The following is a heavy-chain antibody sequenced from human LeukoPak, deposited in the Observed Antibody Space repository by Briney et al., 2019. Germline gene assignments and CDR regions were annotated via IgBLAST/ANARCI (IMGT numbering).Heavy chain of an antibody. J-gene: IGHJ4*02. Sequence: SVKVSCKASGYTFTGYYMHWVRQAPGQGLEWMGRIIPILGIANYAQKFQGRVTITADKSTSTAYMELSSLRSEDTAVYYCARSQWSGELSLDYWGQRTLVTVSS. V-gene: IGHV1-69*02. CDR2: IIPILGIA. D-gene: IGHD3-10*01. CDR1: GYTFTGYY. CDR3: ARSQWSGELSLDY.